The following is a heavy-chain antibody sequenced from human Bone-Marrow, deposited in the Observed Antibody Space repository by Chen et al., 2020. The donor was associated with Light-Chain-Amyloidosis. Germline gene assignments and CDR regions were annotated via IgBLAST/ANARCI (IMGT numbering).Heavy chain of an antibody. CDR2: INVGKGNP. CDR3: AASIKGEYFEF. J-gene: IGHJ4*02. CDR1: GYRFSGYA. Sequence: QLHVVQSGPEVKKPGASVNVSCKTYGYRFSGYALHWVRQANGQSPEWIGRINVGKGNPKYSRRLQDRVTIPRDTVATTAYMELKSLKSEDTAVYYCAASIKGEYFEFRGPGTLVTVSS. D-gene: IGHD5-12*01. V-gene: IGHV1-3*01.